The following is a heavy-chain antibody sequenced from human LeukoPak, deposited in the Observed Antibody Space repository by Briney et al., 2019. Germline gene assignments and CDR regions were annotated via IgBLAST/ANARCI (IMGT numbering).Heavy chain of an antibody. CDR3: ARRTVVVTAIPGGTDAFDI. CDR2: IYPGDSDT. J-gene: IGHJ3*02. D-gene: IGHD2-21*02. CDR1: GYSFTSYW. Sequence: GESLKISCKGSGYSFTSYWIGWVRQMPGKGLEWMGIIYPGDSDTRYSPSFQGQVTISADKSISTAYLQWSSLKASDTAMYYCARRTVVVTAIPGGTDAFDIWGQGTMVTVSS. V-gene: IGHV5-51*01.